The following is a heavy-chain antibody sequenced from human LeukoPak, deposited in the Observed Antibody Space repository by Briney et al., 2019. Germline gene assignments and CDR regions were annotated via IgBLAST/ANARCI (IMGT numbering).Heavy chain of an antibody. J-gene: IGHJ4*02. Sequence: SETLSLTCTVSGGSISSYYWSWIRQPAGKGLEWIGRIYTSGSTNYNPSLKSRVTMSVDTSENQFSLKLSSVTAADTAVYYCAIQEEVYGSGSYFLYWGQGTLVTVSS. CDR2: IYTSGST. D-gene: IGHD3-10*01. V-gene: IGHV4-4*07. CDR1: GGSISSYY. CDR3: AIQEEVYGSGSYFLY.